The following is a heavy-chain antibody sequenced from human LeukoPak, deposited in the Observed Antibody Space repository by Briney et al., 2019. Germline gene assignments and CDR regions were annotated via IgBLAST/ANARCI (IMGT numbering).Heavy chain of an antibody. V-gene: IGHV1-2*02. CDR2: INPKSGGT. Sequence: ASVKVSCKTSGYTFTDFYIHWVRQAPGQGLEWMGWINPKSGGTNSAQKFQGRVTMTRDTSLSTVYMDLSSLRSDDTAVYYCARGRYSGSYYVDYWGQGTLVTVSS. D-gene: IGHD1-26*01. J-gene: IGHJ4*02. CDR3: ARGRYSGSYYVDY. CDR1: GYTFTDFY.